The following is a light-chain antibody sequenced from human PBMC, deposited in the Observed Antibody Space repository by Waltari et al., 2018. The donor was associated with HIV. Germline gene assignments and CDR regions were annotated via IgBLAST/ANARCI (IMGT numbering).Light chain of an antibody. CDR3: QQYGRSGT. J-gene: IGKJ4*01. CDR1: QSVSSSY. V-gene: IGKV3-20*01. Sequence: EIVLTQSPGTLSLSPGERATLSCRASQSVSSSYLAWYQQKPGQDPRLLIYGASRRATGIPDRFRCSGSGTDFTLTISRLEPEDFAVYYCQQYGRSGTFGGGTKVEIK. CDR2: GAS.